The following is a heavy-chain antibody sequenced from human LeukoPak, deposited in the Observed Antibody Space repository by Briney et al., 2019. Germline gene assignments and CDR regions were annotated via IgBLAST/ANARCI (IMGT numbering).Heavy chain of an antibody. D-gene: IGHD2-21*02. V-gene: IGHV3-48*03. CDR3: ARVGSTDGPHAFDI. J-gene: IGHJ3*02. Sequence: GGSLRLSCAASGFTFSSYEMNWVRQAPGKGLEWVSCISSSGSTIYYADSVKGRFTISRDNAKNTLYLQMNSLRAEDTSVYYCARVGSTDGPHAFDIWGQGTMVTVSS. CDR2: ISSSGSTI. CDR1: GFTFSSYE.